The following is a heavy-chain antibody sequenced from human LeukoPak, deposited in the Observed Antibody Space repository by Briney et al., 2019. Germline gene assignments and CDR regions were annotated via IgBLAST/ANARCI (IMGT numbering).Heavy chain of an antibody. J-gene: IGHJ5*02. D-gene: IGHD5-12*01. Sequence: PSETLSLTCTVSGGSFSSYYWSWIRQPPGKGLEWIGYIYYSGSTNYNPSLKSRVTISVDTSKNQFSLKLSSVTAADTAVYYCARDLSGGHSGYDYWFDPWGQGTLVTVSS. CDR2: IYYSGST. CDR1: GGSFSSYY. V-gene: IGHV4-59*01. CDR3: ARDLSGGHSGYDYWFDP.